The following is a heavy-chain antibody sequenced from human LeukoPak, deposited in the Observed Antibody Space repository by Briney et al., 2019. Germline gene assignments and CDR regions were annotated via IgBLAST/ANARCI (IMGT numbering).Heavy chain of an antibody. CDR3: AKRAPARLYFDPTGRWFDP. CDR1: GYSFTSYW. V-gene: IGHV5-51*01. D-gene: IGHD3-9*01. CDR2: IYPGDSDT. J-gene: IGHJ5*02. Sequence: GASLQISCKGSGYSFTSYWNGWGRPRPGKGLEWMGIIYPGDSDTRYSPSFQGPVTISADKSNSTPSLQRSRLQAAGTALYSLAKRAPARLYFDPTGRWFDPWGQGTLVTVSS.